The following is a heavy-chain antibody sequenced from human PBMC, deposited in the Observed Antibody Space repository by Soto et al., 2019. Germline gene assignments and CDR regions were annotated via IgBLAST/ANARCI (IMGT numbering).Heavy chain of an antibody. D-gene: IGHD6-6*01. V-gene: IGHV3-64*01. Sequence: HPGGSLRLSCAASGFTFSSYAMHWVRQAPGKGLEYVSAISSNGGSTYYANSVKGRFTISRDNSKSTLYLQMGSLRAEDMAVYYCARVTARYYYYYYMDVWGKGTTVTVSS. CDR1: GFTFSSYA. CDR3: ARVTARYYYYYYMDV. CDR2: ISSNGGST. J-gene: IGHJ6*03.